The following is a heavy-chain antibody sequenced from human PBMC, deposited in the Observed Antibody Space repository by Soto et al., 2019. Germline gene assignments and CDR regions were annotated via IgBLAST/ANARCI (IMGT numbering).Heavy chain of an antibody. CDR3: AKNLPRTARFDH. D-gene: IGHD6-6*01. V-gene: IGHV4-39*01. CDR2: LYYSGKT. CDR1: GASITSTTYF. Sequence: SETLSLTCSLSGASITSTTYFWAWIRQPPGKGLEWDGSLYYSGKTHYNPSLKSRATISVDRSRNQLSLQVTSVTAADTAVYYCAKNLPRTARFDHWCQGTVVTGSS. J-gene: IGHJ4*02.